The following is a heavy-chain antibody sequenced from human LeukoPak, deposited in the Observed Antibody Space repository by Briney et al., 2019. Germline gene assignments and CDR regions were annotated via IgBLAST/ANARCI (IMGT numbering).Heavy chain of an antibody. CDR1: GYTFTTYG. D-gene: IGHD2-15*01. J-gene: IGHJ5*02. CDR2: ISPYNGNT. V-gene: IGHV1-18*01. Sequence: GASVKVSCKASGYTFTTYGISWVRQAPGQGLEWMGWISPYNGNTNSAQKLQGRVTMTTDASTTTAYMELRSLRSDDTAVYYCARSGGYCSSGSCYPNWFDPWGQGTLVIVSP. CDR3: ARSGGYCSSGSCYPNWFDP.